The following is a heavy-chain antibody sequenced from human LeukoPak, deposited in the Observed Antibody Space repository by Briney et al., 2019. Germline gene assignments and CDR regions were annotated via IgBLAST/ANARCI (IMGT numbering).Heavy chain of an antibody. CDR1: GFTFDDYA. J-gene: IGHJ4*02. D-gene: IGHD6-19*01. V-gene: IGHV3-9*01. CDR3: AREDALKTGSSGWPDPFDY. CDR2: ISWSSGTI. Sequence: PGRSLRLSCAASGFTFDDYAMHWVRQAPGKGLEWVSGISWSSGTIGYADSVKGRFIISRDNAKNSLYLQMNSLRAEDTAVYYCAREDALKTGSSGWPDPFDYWGQGTLVTVSS.